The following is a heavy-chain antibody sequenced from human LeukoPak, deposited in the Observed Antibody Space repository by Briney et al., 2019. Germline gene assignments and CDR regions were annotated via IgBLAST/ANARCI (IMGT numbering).Heavy chain of an antibody. J-gene: IGHJ4*02. CDR1: GFTFSSYG. Sequence: GRSLRLSCAASGFTFSSYGMHWVRQAPGKGLEWVAVISYDGSNKYYADSVKGRFTISRDNSKNTLYLQMNSLRAEDTAVYYCAINQQYSGYDFSGGWGQGTLVTVSS. CDR2: ISYDGSNK. CDR3: AINQQYSGYDFSGG. V-gene: IGHV3-30*03. D-gene: IGHD5-12*01.